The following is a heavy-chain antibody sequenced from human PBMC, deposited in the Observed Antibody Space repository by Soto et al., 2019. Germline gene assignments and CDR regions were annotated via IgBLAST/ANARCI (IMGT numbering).Heavy chain of an antibody. D-gene: IGHD3-10*01. J-gene: IGHJ6*03. Sequence: DVQLLESGGGLVQWGGSLRLSCVTSGVTFSTYGMTWVRQAPGKGLEWVSYGGSGGSRYYAESVKGRFTISRDNSKNTLSLERNSLRAEDTATYYCVKFRGRAYPYYYMDVWGKGTTVTVSS. V-gene: IGHV3-23*01. CDR2: YGGSGGSR. CDR3: VKFRGRAYPYYYMDV. CDR1: GVTFSTYG.